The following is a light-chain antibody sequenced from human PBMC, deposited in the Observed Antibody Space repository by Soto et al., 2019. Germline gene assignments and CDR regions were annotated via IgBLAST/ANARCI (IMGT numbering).Light chain of an antibody. CDR1: QSVSSSY. Sequence: EIVLTQSPGTLSLSPGERATLSCRASQSVSSSYLAWYQQRPGQAPRLLIYGASSRATGIPDRFSGSGSGTEFTLTISGLEPEDFAVYYCQQYGSSSWTFGQGTKVDNK. CDR3: QQYGSSSWT. V-gene: IGKV3-20*01. CDR2: GAS. J-gene: IGKJ1*01.